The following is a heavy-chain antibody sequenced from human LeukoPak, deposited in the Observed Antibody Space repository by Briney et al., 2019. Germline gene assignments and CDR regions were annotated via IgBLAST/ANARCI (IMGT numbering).Heavy chain of an antibody. CDR1: GFTFNDYW. D-gene: IGHD3-10*01. Sequence: GGSLRLSCAASGFTFNDYWMHWVRQAPGQGLVWVSRINTDGSRIYYADSVKGRFTISRDNAKNTVYLEMNSLRAEDTAVYFCARVATGSYDWFDPWGQGTLVTVSS. J-gene: IGHJ5*02. CDR3: ARVATGSYDWFDP. CDR2: INTDGSRI. V-gene: IGHV3-74*01.